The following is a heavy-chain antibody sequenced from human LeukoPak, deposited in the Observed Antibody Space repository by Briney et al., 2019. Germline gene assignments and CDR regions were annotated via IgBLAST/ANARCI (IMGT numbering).Heavy chain of an antibody. D-gene: IGHD4-23*01. CDR2: IYYSGST. J-gene: IGHJ4*02. Sequence: SETLSLTCTVSGGSISSGDYYWSWIRQPPGKGLEWIGYIYYSGSTYYNPSLKSRVTISVDTSKNQFSLKLSSVTAADTVVYYCAREVGYGGNPLDYWGQGTLVTVSS. CDR1: GGSISSGDYY. V-gene: IGHV4-30-4*08. CDR3: AREVGYGGNPLDY.